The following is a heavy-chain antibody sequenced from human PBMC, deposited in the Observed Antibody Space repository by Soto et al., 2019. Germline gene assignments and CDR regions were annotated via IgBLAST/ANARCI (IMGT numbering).Heavy chain of an antibody. CDR1: GFTFRNYA. D-gene: IGHD2-15*01. Sequence: GAVRLSCAAAGFTFRNYAMNWVRQAPGKGLELVSSISSNGGSAYYADSVKGRFTISRDNSKNTLYLQMNSLRADDTAVYYCARGYCSAVGCYVHYYYGFDVWGQGTTVTVSS. J-gene: IGHJ6*02. CDR2: ISSNGGSA. CDR3: ARGYCSAVGCYVHYYYGFDV. V-gene: IGHV3-23*01.